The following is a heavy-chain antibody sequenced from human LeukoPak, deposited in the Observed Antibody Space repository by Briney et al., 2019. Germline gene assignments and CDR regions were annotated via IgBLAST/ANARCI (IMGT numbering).Heavy chain of an antibody. CDR3: ARDIVVVVAAHFDY. V-gene: IGHV3-23*01. D-gene: IGHD2-15*01. J-gene: IGHJ4*02. Sequence: GGXLRLSCVASGFTFSSCAMSWVGQAPGKGLEWVSAISGSGSSKHYADSVKGGLTISRDNYKKTLYLQMNSLRAEDTAVYYCARDIVVVVAAHFDYWGRGTLVSVSS. CDR1: GFTFSSCA. CDR2: ISGSGSSK.